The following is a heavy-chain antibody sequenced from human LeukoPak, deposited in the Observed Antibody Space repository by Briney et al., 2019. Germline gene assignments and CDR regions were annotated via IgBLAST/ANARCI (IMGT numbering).Heavy chain of an antibody. CDR3: ARGDYGDYTGDAFDI. V-gene: IGHV1-46*01. J-gene: IGHJ3*02. CDR1: GYTFTSYY. Sequence: GASVKVSCKASGYTFTSYYMHWVRQAPGQGLEWMGIINPSGGSTSYAQKFQGRVTMTRYTSTSTVYMELSSLRSEDTAVYYCARGDYGDYTGDAFDIWGQGTMVTVSS. CDR2: INPSGGST. D-gene: IGHD4-17*01.